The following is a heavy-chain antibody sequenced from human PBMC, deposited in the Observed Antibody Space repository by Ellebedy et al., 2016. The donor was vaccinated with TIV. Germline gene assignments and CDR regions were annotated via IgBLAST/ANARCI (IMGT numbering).Heavy chain of an antibody. CDR3: ARAFQKLEIRYYYYGMDV. J-gene: IGHJ6*02. V-gene: IGHV3-7*03. CDR2: INQDGSEK. CDR1: GFTFSSYW. Sequence: GGSLRLSCAASGFTFSSYWMSWVRQAPGKGLEWVANINQDGSEKYYVDSVKGRFTISRDNAKNSLYLQMNSLRAEDTAVYYCARAFQKLEIRYYYYGMDVWGQGTTVTVSS. D-gene: IGHD1-7*01.